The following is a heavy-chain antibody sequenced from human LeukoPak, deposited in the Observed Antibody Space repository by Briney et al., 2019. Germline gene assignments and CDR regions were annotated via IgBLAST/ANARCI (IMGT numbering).Heavy chain of an antibody. CDR1: GFTFSNAW. Sequence: PGGSLRLSCAASGFTFSNAWMSWVRQAPGKGLEWVGRIKSKTDGGTTDYAAPVKGRFTISRDDSKNTLYLQMNSLKTEDTAVYYCTTAQTITMIVVVIEFDYWGQGTLVTVSS. CDR2: IKSKTDGGTT. J-gene: IGHJ4*02. D-gene: IGHD3-22*01. CDR3: TTAQTITMIVVVIEFDY. V-gene: IGHV3-15*01.